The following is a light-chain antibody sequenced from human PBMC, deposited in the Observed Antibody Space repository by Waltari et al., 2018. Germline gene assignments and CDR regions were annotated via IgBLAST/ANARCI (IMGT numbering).Light chain of an antibody. CDR1: SSDIGGYNY. CDR2: DVS. Sequence: QSALTQPASVSGSPGQSITISCTGTSSDIGGYNYVSWYQQVPGKAPKLIIYDVSNRPSGVSRRFSGAKSGNTASLTISGLQAEDEANYYCSSYIDSSTLELFGGGTSLTVL. V-gene: IGLV2-14*03. J-gene: IGLJ2*01. CDR3: SSYIDSSTLEL.